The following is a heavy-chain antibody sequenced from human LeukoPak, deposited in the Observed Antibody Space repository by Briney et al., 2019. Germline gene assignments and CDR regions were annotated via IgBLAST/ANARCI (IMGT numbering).Heavy chain of an antibody. V-gene: IGHV1-69*04. CDR2: IIPILGIA. Sequence: ASVKVSCKASGYTFTSYGISWVRQAPGQGLEWMGRIIPILGIANYAQKFQGRVTITADKSTSTAYMELSSLRSEDTAVYYCARDCDRGYFDYWGQGTLVTVSS. J-gene: IGHJ4*02. D-gene: IGHD2-15*01. CDR1: GYTFTSYG. CDR3: ARDCDRGYFDY.